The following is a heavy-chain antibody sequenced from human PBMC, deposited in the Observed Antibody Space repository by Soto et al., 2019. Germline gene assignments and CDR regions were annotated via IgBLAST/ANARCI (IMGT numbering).Heavy chain of an antibody. CDR3: ARDGAHRNYSYYYGMDV. CDR1: GGSFSGYY. D-gene: IGHD3-10*01. V-gene: IGHV4-34*01. CDR2: INHSGST. J-gene: IGHJ6*02. Sequence: SETLSLTCAVYGGSFSGYYWSWIRQPPGKGLEWIGEINHSGSTNYNPSLKSRVTISVDTSKNKFSLKLSSVTAADTAVYYCARDGAHRNYSYYYGMDVWGQGTTVTVSS.